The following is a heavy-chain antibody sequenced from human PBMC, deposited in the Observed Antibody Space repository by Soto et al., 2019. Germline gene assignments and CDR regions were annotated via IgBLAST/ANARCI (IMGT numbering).Heavy chain of an antibody. Sequence: PSETLSLTCTVSGGSISSSSYYWGWIRQPPGKGLEWIGSIYYSGSTYYNPSLKSRVTISVDTSKNQFSLELSSVTAADTAVYYCASKGATYYDILTGYYKKEKARDYYYYSMDVWGQGTKVTVSS. CDR1: GGSISSSSYY. CDR2: IYYSGST. J-gene: IGHJ6*02. CDR3: ASKGATYYDILTGYYKKEKARDYYYYSMDV. D-gene: IGHD3-9*01. V-gene: IGHV4-39*01.